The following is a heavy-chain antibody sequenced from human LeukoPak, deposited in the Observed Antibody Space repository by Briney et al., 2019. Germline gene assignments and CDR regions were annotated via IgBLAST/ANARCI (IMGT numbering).Heavy chain of an antibody. J-gene: IGHJ3*02. CDR3: ARGVYTDDAFDI. D-gene: IGHD2-2*02. CDR1: GYTFTSYD. V-gene: IGHV1-8*03. CDR2: MNPNSGNT. Sequence: ASVKVSCKASGYTFTSYDIKWVRQATGQGLEWMGWMNPNSGNTGYAQKFQGRVTITRNTSISTAYMELSSLRSEDTAVYYCARGVYTDDAFDIWGQGTMVTVSS.